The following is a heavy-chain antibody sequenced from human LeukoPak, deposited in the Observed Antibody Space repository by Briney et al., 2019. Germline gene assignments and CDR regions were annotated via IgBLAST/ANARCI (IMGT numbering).Heavy chain of an antibody. CDR1: GFTFSSYG. D-gene: IGHD5-24*01. CDR3: AKDRGSDGYNRYYFDY. Sequence: GGSLRLSCAASGFTFSSYGMHWVRQAPGKGLEWVAVISYDGSNKYYADSVKGRFTISRDNSKNTLYLQMNSLRAEDTAVYYCAKDRGSDGYNRYYFDYWGQGTLVTVSS. CDR2: ISYDGSNK. J-gene: IGHJ4*02. V-gene: IGHV3-30*18.